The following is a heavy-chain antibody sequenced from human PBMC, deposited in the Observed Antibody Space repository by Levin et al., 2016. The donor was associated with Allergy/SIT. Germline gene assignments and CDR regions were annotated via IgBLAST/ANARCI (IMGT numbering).Heavy chain of an antibody. D-gene: IGHD6-19*01. Sequence: GESLKISCAASGFTFSIYAMSWVRQAPGKGLGWVSTISGSGGSTYYAGSVKGRFTISRDNSKNTLFLQMNSLRADDTAVYYCAKDLSYSSGWYDSGIDYWGQGTLVTVSS. CDR3: AKDLSYSSGWYDSGIDY. J-gene: IGHJ4*02. CDR1: GFTFSIYA. CDR2: ISGSGGST. V-gene: IGHV3-23*01.